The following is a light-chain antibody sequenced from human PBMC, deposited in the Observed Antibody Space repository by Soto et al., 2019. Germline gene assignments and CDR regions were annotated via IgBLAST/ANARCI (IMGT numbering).Light chain of an antibody. V-gene: IGKV3-15*01. CDR2: GAS. Sequence: DILMTQSPATLSVSTGERVTLSCRASQSISSKLAWYQQRPGRAPRLLIYGASSRATGIPSRFSGSGSGTEFTLTITSLQSEDNALYYCQQYYNWQPRFGQGTKVDIK. J-gene: IGKJ1*01. CDR3: QQYYNWQPR. CDR1: QSISSK.